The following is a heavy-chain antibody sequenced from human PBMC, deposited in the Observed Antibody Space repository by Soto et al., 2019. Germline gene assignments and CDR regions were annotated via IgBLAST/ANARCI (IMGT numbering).Heavy chain of an antibody. CDR2: ISGSGGST. D-gene: IGHD2-2*01. CDR3: AKFGLGDIVVVPAASVDSNFDY. CDR1: GFTFSSYA. V-gene: IGHV3-23*01. J-gene: IGHJ4*02. Sequence: GGSLRLSCAASGFTFSSYAMSWVRQAPGKGLEWVSAISGSGGSTYYADSVKGRFTISRDNSKNTLYLQMNSLRAEDTAVYYCAKFGLGDIVVVPAASVDSNFDYWGQGTLVTVSS.